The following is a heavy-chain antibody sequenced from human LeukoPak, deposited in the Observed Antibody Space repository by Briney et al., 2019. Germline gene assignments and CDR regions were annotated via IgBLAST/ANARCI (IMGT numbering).Heavy chain of an antibody. CDR1: GGAFSSYA. CDR2: IIPIFGTA. Sequence: SVKVSCKASGGAFSSYAISWVRQAPGQGLEWMGGIIPIFGTANYAQKFQGRVTITADKSTSTAYMELSSLRSEDTAVYYCARGATDIVVVVAATDAFDIWGQGTMVTVSS. V-gene: IGHV1-69*06. CDR3: ARGATDIVVVVAATDAFDI. D-gene: IGHD2-15*01. J-gene: IGHJ3*02.